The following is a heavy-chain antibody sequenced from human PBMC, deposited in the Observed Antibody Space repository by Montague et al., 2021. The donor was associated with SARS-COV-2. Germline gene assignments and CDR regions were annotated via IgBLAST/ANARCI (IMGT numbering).Heavy chain of an antibody. CDR3: ARQGAIQWFGEFGAFDY. D-gene: IGHD3-10*01. J-gene: IGHJ4*02. V-gene: IGHV4-39*01. CDR2: IYFSGTT. CDR1: GDSIRSSNFY. Sequence: SETLSLTCDVSGDSIRSSNFYWGWIRQSPGKSLEWIGSIYFSGTTXYXXXXKXRVTISVETSKSQFSLKLTSVTAADTAVYYCARQGAIQWFGEFGAFDYWGQGILVTVSS.